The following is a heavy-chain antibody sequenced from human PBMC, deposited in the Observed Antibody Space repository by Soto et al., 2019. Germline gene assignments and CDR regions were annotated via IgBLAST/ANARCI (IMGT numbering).Heavy chain of an antibody. V-gene: IGHV3-7*01. CDR2: IKQDGCEK. CDR1: GFTFSSYW. D-gene: IGHD6-13*01. Sequence: EVQLVESGGGLVQPGGSLKLSCAASGFTFSSYWMTWVRQAPGKGLELVANIKQDGCEKYYVASVKGRFTISGDNAEDSLYLQMDSLGVEDTAAYSCARIGAEAGREYFQHWGQGTLVTVSS. J-gene: IGHJ1*01. CDR3: ARIGAEAGREYFQH.